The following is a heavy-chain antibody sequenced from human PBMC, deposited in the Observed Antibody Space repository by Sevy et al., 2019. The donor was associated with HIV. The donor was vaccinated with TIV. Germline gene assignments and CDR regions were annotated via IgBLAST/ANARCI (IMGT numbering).Heavy chain of an antibody. V-gene: IGHV3-11*06. D-gene: IGHD2-2*01. CDR2: ISSSSSYT. CDR3: ARGRGCSSTSCTYYYYYYMDV. J-gene: IGHJ6*03. CDR1: GFTFSDYY. Sequence: GGSLGLSCAASGFTFSDYYMSWIRQAPGKGLEWVSYISSSSSYTNYADSVKGRFTISRDNAKNSLYLQMNSLRAEDTAVYYCARGRGCSSTSCTYYYYYYMDVWGKGTTVTVSS.